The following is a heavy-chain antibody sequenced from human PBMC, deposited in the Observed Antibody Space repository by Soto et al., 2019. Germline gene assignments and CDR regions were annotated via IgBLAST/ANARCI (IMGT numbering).Heavy chain of an antibody. V-gene: IGHV3-23*01. Sequence: GGSLRLSCTASGFTFNSHAMTWVRQAPGKGLEWVSGLSDSGSSTYYADSVRGRFTISRDNFMNTVYLQMNTLRVEDTAVYYCAKVSSSWYSGFFDLWGQGTRVTVSS. CDR2: LSDSGSST. J-gene: IGHJ4*02. CDR1: GFTFNSHA. CDR3: AKVSSSWYSGFFDL. D-gene: IGHD6-13*01.